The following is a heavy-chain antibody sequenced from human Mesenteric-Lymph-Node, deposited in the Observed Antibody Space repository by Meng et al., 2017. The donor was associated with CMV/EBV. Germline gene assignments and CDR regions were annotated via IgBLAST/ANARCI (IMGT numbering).Heavy chain of an antibody. D-gene: IGHD6-13*01. CDR3: ARQYSSSWYNYYYYGMDV. Sequence: SVKVSCKASGGTFSSYAISWVRQAPGQGLEWMGGIIPILGIANYAQKFQGRVTITTDESTSTAYMELSSLRSEDTAVYYCARQYSSSWYNYYYYGMDVWGQGTTVTVSS. J-gene: IGHJ6*02. CDR2: IIPILGIA. V-gene: IGHV1-69*10. CDR1: GGTFSSYA.